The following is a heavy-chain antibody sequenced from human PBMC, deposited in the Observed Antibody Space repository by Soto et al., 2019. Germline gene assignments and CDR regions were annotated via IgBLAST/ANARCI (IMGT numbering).Heavy chain of an antibody. J-gene: IGHJ3*02. CDR2: ISGSGGST. D-gene: IGHD6-19*01. Sequence: GSLRLSCAASGFTFSSYAMSWVRQAPGKGLEWVSAISGSGGSTYYADSVKGRFTISRDNSKNTLYLQMNSLRAEDTAVYYCARHVQWLVQFDIWGQGTMVTVSS. CDR1: GFTFSSYA. CDR3: ARHVQWLVQFDI. V-gene: IGHV3-23*01.